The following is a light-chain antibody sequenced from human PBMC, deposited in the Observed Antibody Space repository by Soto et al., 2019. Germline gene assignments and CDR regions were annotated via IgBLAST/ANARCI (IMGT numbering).Light chain of an antibody. J-gene: IGLJ1*01. V-gene: IGLV2-14*01. CDR3: SSYSTSSTLYV. Sequence: QSALTQPASVSGSPGQSITISCTGTNSDVGGFDFVSWYQHHPGKAPKLMIYEVTNRPSGVSDRFSGSKSGSTASLTISGLQAEDEADYYCSSYSTSSTLYVFGTGTKVTVL. CDR2: EVT. CDR1: NSDVGGFDF.